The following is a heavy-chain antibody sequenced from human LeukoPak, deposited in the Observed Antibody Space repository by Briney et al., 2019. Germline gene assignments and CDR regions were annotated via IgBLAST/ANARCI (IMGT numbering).Heavy chain of an antibody. CDR3: ARGSDYYDSSGYYTPIDY. CDR1: GGSISSSNW. CDR2: IYHSGST. Sequence: SGTLSLTCAVSGGSISSSNWWSWVRQPPGKGLEWIGEIYHSGSTNYNPSLKSRVTISVDKSKNQFSLKLSSVTAADTAVYYCARGSDYYDSSGYYTPIDYWGQGALVTVSS. D-gene: IGHD3-22*01. J-gene: IGHJ4*02. V-gene: IGHV4-4*02.